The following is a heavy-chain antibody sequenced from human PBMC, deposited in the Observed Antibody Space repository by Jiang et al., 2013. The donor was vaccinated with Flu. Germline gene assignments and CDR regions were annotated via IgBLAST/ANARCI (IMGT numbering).Heavy chain of an antibody. CDR1: GGSFSDNF. Sequence: LLKPSETLSLTCVVYGGSFSDNFWSWIRQSPGKDLEWIGEINQSGTTSYNPSLKSRVTISVDTAKNQFSLKLSSVTAADTAVYYCASHSTGDGYWGQGTLVTVSS. CDR2: INQSGTT. D-gene: IGHD7-27*01. J-gene: IGHJ4*02. V-gene: IGHV4-34*01. CDR3: ASHSTGDGY.